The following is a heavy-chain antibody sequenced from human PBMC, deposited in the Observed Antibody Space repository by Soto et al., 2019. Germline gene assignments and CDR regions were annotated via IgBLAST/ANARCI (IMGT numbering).Heavy chain of an antibody. CDR3: ARTVVYYYDSSGYYDFDY. J-gene: IGHJ4*02. CDR1: GGSISSGVYY. Sequence: SETLSLTCTVSGGSISSGVYYWIWIRQHPGKGLEWIGYIYYSGSTYYNPSLKSRVTISVDTSKNQFSLKLSSVTDADTAVYYCARTVVYYYDSSGYYDFDYWGQGTLVTVSS. D-gene: IGHD3-22*01. V-gene: IGHV4-31*03. CDR2: IYYSGST.